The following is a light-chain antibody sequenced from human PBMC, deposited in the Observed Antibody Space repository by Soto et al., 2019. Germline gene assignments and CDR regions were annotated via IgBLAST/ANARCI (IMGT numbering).Light chain of an antibody. CDR1: QSVSSSY. CDR2: GAS. V-gene: IGKV3-20*01. CDR3: QQYGSSPLT. J-gene: IGKJ4*01. Sequence: EIVLTQSPGTLSLSPGERATLSCRASQSVSSSYLAWYQQKPGQAPRLLIYGASSRATGIPDRFSGSGSGTDFTLTISRLEPEELAVYYGQQYGSSPLTFGGGTKVDVK.